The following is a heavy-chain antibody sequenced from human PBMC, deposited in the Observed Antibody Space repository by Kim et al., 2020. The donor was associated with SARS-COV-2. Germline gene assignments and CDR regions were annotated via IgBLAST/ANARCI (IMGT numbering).Heavy chain of an antibody. CDR2: INPSGGST. Sequence: ASVKVSCKASGYTFTSYYMHWVRQAPGQGLEWMGIINPSGGSTSYAQKFQGRVTMTRDTSTSTVYMELSSLRSEDTAVYYCARGQEQWLGGSEYFQHWGQGTLVTVSS. D-gene: IGHD6-19*01. CDR3: ARGQEQWLGGSEYFQH. V-gene: IGHV1-46*01. J-gene: IGHJ1*01. CDR1: GYTFTSYY.